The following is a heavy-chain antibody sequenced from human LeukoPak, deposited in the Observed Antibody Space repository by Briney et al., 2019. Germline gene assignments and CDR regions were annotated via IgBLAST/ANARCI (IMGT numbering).Heavy chain of an antibody. D-gene: IGHD6-13*01. V-gene: IGHV3-7*01. CDR2: INQDGSEK. CDR3: ARDSEHSSSFAFDI. CDR1: GFTFRSHW. Sequence: PGGPLRLSCAASGFTFRSHWMSWVRQAPGKGLEWVANINQDGSEKHYVDYVKGRFTISRDNAKNSLYLQMNSLRAEDTAMYYCARDSEHSSSFAFDIWGQGTMVTVSS. J-gene: IGHJ3*02.